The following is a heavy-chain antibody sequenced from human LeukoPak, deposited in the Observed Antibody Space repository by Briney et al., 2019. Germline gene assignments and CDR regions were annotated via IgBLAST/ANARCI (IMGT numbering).Heavy chain of an antibody. CDR3: TRGRYSDGFWFDP. J-gene: IGHJ5*02. D-gene: IGHD5-18*01. V-gene: IGHV3-49*04. CDR1: GFTFGDYA. CDR2: IRSKAYGGTT. Sequence: GGSLRLSCTASGFTFGDYAMSWVRQAPGKGLEWVGFIRSKAYGGTTEYAASVKGRFTISRDDSKSIAYLQMNSLKTEDTAVYYCTRGRYSDGFWFDPWGQGTLVTVSS.